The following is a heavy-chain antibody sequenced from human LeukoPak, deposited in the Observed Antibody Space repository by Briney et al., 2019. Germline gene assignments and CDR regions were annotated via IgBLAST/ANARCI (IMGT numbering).Heavy chain of an antibody. V-gene: IGHV3-49*04. CDR3: TRTGGRILTGS. CDR2: IRSKAYGGTT. J-gene: IGHJ5*02. CDR1: GFTFGDYA. Sequence: GRSLRLSCTASGFTFGDYAMSWVRQAPGKGLGWVGFIRSKAYGGTTEYAASVKGRFTISRDDSKSIAYLQMNSLKTEDTAVYYCTRTGGRILTGSWGQGTLVTVSS. D-gene: IGHD3-9*01.